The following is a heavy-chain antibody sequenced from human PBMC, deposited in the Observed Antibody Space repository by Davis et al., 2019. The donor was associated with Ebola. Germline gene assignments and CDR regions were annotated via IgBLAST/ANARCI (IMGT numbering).Heavy chain of an antibody. Sequence: GGSLRLSCAASGFTFSDYYMSWIRQAPGKGLEWVSYISSSSSYTNYADSVKGRFTISRDNAKNSLYLQMNSLRAEDTAVYYCAREGLTYYDILTGYRPFDYWGQGTLVTVSS. CDR2: ISSSSSYT. CDR1: GFTFSDYY. V-gene: IGHV3-11*06. D-gene: IGHD3-9*01. J-gene: IGHJ4*02. CDR3: AREGLTYYDILTGYRPFDY.